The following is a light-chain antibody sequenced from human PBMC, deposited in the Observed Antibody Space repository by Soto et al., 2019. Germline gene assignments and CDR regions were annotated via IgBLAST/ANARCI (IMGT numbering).Light chain of an antibody. CDR2: GAS. Sequence: EIVLTQSPGTLSLSPGERATLSCRASQSVSVRFLAWYQQKPGQAPRLLMYGASSRATGIPDRFSGTGSGTDFTLTISRLEPEDFAVYYCPQYGSSPYTFGLGTKLEIK. CDR3: PQYGSSPYT. J-gene: IGKJ2*01. CDR1: QSVSVRF. V-gene: IGKV3-20*01.